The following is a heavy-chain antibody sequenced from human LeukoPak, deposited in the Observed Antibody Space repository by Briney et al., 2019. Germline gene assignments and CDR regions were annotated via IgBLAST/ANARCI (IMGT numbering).Heavy chain of an antibody. Sequence: GGSLRLSCAAPGLTVSSNYMRWVRQAPGKGLEWVSVIYSGGSTYYADSVKGRFTISRDNSKNTLYLQMNSLRAEDTAVYYCAREGQQLTFDYWGQGTLVTVSS. CDR2: IYSGGST. CDR1: GLTVSSNY. J-gene: IGHJ4*02. V-gene: IGHV3-53*01. D-gene: IGHD6-13*01. CDR3: AREGQQLTFDY.